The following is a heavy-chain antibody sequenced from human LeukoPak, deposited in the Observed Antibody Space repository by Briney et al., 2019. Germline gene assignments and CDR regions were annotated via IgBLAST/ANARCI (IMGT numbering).Heavy chain of an antibody. V-gene: IGHV1-69*13. D-gene: IGHD3-16*01. CDR2: IIPIFGTA. J-gene: IGHJ6*03. CDR3: ASFVGGYYYTDV. Sequence: ASVKVSCKASGGTFSSYAISWVRQAPGQGLEWMGGIIPIFGTANYAQKFQGRVTITADESTSTAYMELSSLRSEDTAVYYCASFVGGYYYTDVWGKGTTVTVSS. CDR1: GGTFSSYA.